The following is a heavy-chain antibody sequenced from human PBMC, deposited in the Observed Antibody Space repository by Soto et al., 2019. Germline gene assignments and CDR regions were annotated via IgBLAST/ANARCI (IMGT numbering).Heavy chain of an antibody. CDR3: ARDNQLIVAADAFDI. J-gene: IGHJ3*02. V-gene: IGHV1-18*01. D-gene: IGHD2-15*01. Sequence: ASVKVSCKASGYTFTSYGISWVRQAPGQGLEWMGWISAYNDNTNYAQKLQDRVTMTTDTSTSTAYMELRSLRSDDTAVYDFARDNQLIVAADAFDIWGQGTMVTVSS. CDR2: ISAYNDNT. CDR1: GYTFTSYG.